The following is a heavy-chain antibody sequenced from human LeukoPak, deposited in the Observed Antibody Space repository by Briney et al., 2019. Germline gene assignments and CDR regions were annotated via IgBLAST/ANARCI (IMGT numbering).Heavy chain of an antibody. CDR1: GGSFSGYD. CDR3: ASPGGCSGGSCYSLGGWFDP. CDR2: INHSGST. Sequence: SETLSLTCAVYGGSFSGYDWSWIRQPPGKGLEWIGEINHSGSTNYNPSLKSRGTISLDTSKNQFSMKLSSVTAADTAVYYCASPGGCSGGSCYSLGGWFDPWGQGTLVTVSS. D-gene: IGHD2-15*01. V-gene: IGHV4-34*01. J-gene: IGHJ5*02.